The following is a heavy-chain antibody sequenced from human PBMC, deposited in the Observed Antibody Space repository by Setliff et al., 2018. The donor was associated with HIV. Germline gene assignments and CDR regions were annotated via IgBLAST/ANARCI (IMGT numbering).Heavy chain of an antibody. CDR3: AKTTPQPHYYYYVDV. D-gene: IGHD4-17*01. V-gene: IGHV1-18*01. CDR1: GYIFSTYG. J-gene: IGHJ6*03. CDR2: ISASNGNT. Sequence: PAASVKVSCKASGYIFSTYGISWVRQAPGQGLEWMGWISASNGNTHYAQKVQGRVTLTTDTSTNTAYMELRSLRSDDAAVYYCAKTTPQPHYYYYVDVWGKGTTVTVSS.